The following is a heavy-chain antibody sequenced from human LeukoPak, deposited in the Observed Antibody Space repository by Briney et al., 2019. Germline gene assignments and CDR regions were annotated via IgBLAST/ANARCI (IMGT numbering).Heavy chain of an antibody. CDR1: GDSITSSSYY. J-gene: IGHJ3*02. CDR2: IYYSGST. Sequence: PSETLSLTCTVSGDSITSSSYYWGWIRQPPGKGLEWIGSIYYSGSTYYNPSLKSRVTMSVDTSKNQFSLKLSSVTAADTAVYYCARDYSSSWLDAFDIWGQGTMVTVSS. CDR3: ARDYSSSWLDAFDI. V-gene: IGHV4-39*07. D-gene: IGHD6-13*01.